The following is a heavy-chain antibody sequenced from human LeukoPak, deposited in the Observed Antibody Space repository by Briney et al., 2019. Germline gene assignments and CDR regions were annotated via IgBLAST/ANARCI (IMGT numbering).Heavy chain of an antibody. D-gene: IGHD6-13*01. CDR3: ARGRVSSSSWYSTYYYYFYMDV. CDR2: IYTSGST. Sequence: SETLSLTCTVSGGSISSYYWSWIRQPAGKGLEWIGRIYTSGSTNYNPSLKSRVTMSVDTSKNQFSLKLSSVTAADTAVYFCARGRVSSSSWYSTYYYYFYMDVWGKGTTVTVSS. CDR1: GGSISSYY. V-gene: IGHV4-4*07. J-gene: IGHJ6*03.